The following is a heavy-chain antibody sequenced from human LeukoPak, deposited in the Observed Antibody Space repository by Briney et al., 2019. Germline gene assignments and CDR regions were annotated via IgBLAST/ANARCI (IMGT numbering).Heavy chain of an antibody. CDR2: IKQDGSEK. Sequence: GGSLRLSCAASGFTFSSYWMSWVRQAPGKGLEWVANIKQDGSEKYYVDSVKGRFTISRDNAKNSLYLQMNSLRAEDTAVYYCARDWAGDCSGGSCYRDLDYWGQGTLVTVPS. CDR1: GFTFSSYW. D-gene: IGHD2-15*01. CDR3: ARDWAGDCSGGSCYRDLDY. J-gene: IGHJ4*02. V-gene: IGHV3-7*01.